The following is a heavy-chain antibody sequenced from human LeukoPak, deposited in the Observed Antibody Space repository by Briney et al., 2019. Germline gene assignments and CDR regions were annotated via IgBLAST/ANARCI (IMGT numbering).Heavy chain of an antibody. CDR3: ARDAAIYDSNGYYYLW. CDR2: IIPIFGTA. CDR1: GGTFSRYA. V-gene: IGHV1-69*01. Sequence: SVKVSCKASGGTFSRYAISWVRQAPGQGLGWMGGIIPIFGTANYAQKFQGRVTITADESTSTAYMELSSLRSDDTAVYYCARDAAIYDSNGYYYLWWGQGTLVTVSS. D-gene: IGHD3-22*01. J-gene: IGHJ4*02.